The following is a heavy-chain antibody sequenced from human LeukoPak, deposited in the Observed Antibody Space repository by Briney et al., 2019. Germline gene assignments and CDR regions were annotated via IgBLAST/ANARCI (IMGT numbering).Heavy chain of an antibody. D-gene: IGHD5-18*01. J-gene: IGHJ1*01. CDR2: INEDGSVK. CDR1: GFTFTSYW. Sequence: PGGSLRLSCAASGFTFTSYWMTWVRQPPGKGLEWLTNINEDGSVKHYVDSVRGRFTISRYNAKISLYLQMNSLRAEGTAVYCAYSYGLWGQGTLVTVS. CDR3: YSYGL. V-gene: IGHV3-7*01.